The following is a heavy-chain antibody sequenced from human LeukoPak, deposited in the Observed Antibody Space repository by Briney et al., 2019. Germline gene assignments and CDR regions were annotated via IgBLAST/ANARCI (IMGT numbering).Heavy chain of an antibody. CDR1: GYTFTGYY. V-gene: IGHV1-2*04. J-gene: IGHJ4*02. CDR3: ARGGPYLNYYDSSGYYCD. Sequence: GASVKASCKASGYTFTGYYMHWVRQAPGQGLEWMGWINPNSGGTNYAQKFQGWVTMTRDTSISTAYMELSRLRSDDTAVYYCARGGPYLNYYDSSGYYCDWGQGTLVTVSS. CDR2: INPNSGGT. D-gene: IGHD3-22*01.